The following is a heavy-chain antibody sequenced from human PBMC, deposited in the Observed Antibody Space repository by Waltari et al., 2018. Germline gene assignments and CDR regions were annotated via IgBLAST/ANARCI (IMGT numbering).Heavy chain of an antibody. Sequence: EVQLLESGGGLVQPGGSLRLSCAASGFTFSSYAMSWVRQAPGKGLEWVSAISGSGGSTYSADSVKARFTITGDNSKNPLYLQMNSRRAEDTAVYYCASTGTGYYYYYYGMDVWGQGTTVTVSS. CDR1: GFTFSSYA. V-gene: IGHV3-23*01. CDR3: ASTGTGYYYYYYGMDV. D-gene: IGHD1-1*01. CDR2: ISGSGGST. J-gene: IGHJ6*02.